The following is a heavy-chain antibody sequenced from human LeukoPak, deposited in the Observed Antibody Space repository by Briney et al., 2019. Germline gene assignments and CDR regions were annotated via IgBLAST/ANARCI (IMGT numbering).Heavy chain of an antibody. D-gene: IGHD3-3*01. V-gene: IGHV4-39*01. J-gene: IGHJ2*01. Sequence: SETLSLTCTVSGGSISSSSYYWGWIRQPPGKGLEWIGSIYYSGSTYYNPSLKSRVTMSVDTSKNQFSLKLSSVTAADTAVYYCARKEPVSQIFDFWSGYYTGHFDLWGRGTLVTVSS. CDR3: ARKEPVSQIFDFWSGYYTGHFDL. CDR2: IYYSGST. CDR1: GGSISSSSYY.